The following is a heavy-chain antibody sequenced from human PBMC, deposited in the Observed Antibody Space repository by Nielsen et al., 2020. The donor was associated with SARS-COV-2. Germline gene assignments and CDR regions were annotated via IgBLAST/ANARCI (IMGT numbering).Heavy chain of an antibody. J-gene: IGHJ4*02. Sequence: GESLRLSCTASGFTFGDYAMSWFRQAPGKGLEWVGFIRSKAYGGTTEYAASVKGRFTISRDDSKSIAYLQMNSLKTEDTAVYYCTRRSYDFWSGSLSTGYYLDYWGQGTLVTVSS. D-gene: IGHD3-3*01. CDR3: TRRSYDFWSGSLSTGYYLDY. CDR1: GFTFGDYA. V-gene: IGHV3-49*03. CDR2: IRSKAYGGTT.